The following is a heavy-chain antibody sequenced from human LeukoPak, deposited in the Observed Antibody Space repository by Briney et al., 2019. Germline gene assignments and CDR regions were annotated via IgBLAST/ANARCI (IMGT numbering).Heavy chain of an antibody. Sequence: PSETLSLTCTVSGGSISSYYWSWIRQPPGKGLEWIGYIYNRGSTNYNPSLKSRVTISVGTSKNQFSLKLSSVTAADTAVYYCARHYYDSSGYYYNYFDYWGQGTLVTVSS. V-gene: IGHV4-59*08. CDR2: IYNRGST. CDR1: GGSISSYY. D-gene: IGHD3-22*01. J-gene: IGHJ4*02. CDR3: ARHYYDSSGYYYNYFDY.